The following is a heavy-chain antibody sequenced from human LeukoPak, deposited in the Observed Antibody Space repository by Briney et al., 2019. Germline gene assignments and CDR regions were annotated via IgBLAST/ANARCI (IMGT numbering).Heavy chain of an antibody. V-gene: IGHV4-61*02. CDR3: ARGLYCSGGSCYFYFDY. CDR1: GGSISSGSYY. J-gene: IGHJ4*02. Sequence: SETLSLTCTVSGGSISSGSYYWSWTRHPAGKGLEWIGRIYTSGSTNYNPPLKSRFTISVDTTKNQFSMKLSSVTAADTAVYYCARGLYCSGGSCYFYFDYWGQGTLVTVSS. D-gene: IGHD2-15*01. CDR2: IYTSGST.